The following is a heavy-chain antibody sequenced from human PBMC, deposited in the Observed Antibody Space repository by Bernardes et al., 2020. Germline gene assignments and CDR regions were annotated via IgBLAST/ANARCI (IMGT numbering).Heavy chain of an antibody. V-gene: IGHV4-59*01. D-gene: IGHD3-10*01. CDR3: ARAEITPHFDD. CDR2: IHYSGST. J-gene: IGHJ4*02. CDR1: GDSISGYY. Sequence: SETLSLTCTVSGDSISGYYWNWIRQSPGKGLEWIACIHYSGSTVYSPSLKSRVTISVDMSKNEVSLKLTSVTAADTAFYYCARAEITPHFDDWGQGLLVTVSS.